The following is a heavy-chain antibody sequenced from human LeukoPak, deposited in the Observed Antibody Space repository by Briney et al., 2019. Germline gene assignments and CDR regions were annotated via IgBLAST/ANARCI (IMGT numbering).Heavy chain of an antibody. J-gene: IGHJ5*02. Sequence: ASVKVSCKASGYTFTGYYMHWVRQAPGQGLEWMGWMNPNTGNTGYTQKFQGRVTITRNTSISTAYMELSSLRSEDTAVYYCARGTGWLNWPVGFDPWGQGTLVTVSS. CDR2: MNPNTGNT. D-gene: IGHD3-22*01. V-gene: IGHV1-8*03. CDR3: ARGTGWLNWPVGFDP. CDR1: GYTFTGYY.